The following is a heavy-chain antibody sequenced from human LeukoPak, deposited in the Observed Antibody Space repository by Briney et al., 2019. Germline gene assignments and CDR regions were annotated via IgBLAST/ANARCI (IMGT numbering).Heavy chain of an antibody. CDR2: MNPNSGNT. CDR1: GYTFTSYD. CDR3: ARALSYLDAFDI. V-gene: IGHV1-8*01. D-gene: IGHD1-26*01. Sequence: ASVKVSCKASGYTFTSYDINWVRQATGQGLEWMGWMNPNSGNTGYAQKFQGRVTMTRDTSTSTVYMELSSLRSEDTAVYYCARALSYLDAFDIWGQGTMVTVSS. J-gene: IGHJ3*02.